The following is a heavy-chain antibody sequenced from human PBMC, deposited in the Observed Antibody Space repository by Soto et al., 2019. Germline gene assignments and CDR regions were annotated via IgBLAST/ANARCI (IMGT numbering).Heavy chain of an antibody. CDR2: IIPIFGTA. J-gene: IGHJ4*02. CDR3: ARRIDYGGNSPYFDY. D-gene: IGHD4-17*01. Sequence: QVQLVQSGAEVKKPGSSVKVSCKASGGTFSSYAISWVRQAPGQGLEWMGGIIPIFGTANYAQKFQGRVTITADESMSTAYMELSSLRSEDTAVYYCARRIDYGGNSPYFDYWGQGTLVTVSS. V-gene: IGHV1-69*01. CDR1: GGTFSSYA.